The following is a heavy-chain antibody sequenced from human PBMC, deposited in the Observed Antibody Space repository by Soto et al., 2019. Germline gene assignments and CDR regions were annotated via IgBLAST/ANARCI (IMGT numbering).Heavy chain of an antibody. CDR2: ISSSSTYI. D-gene: IGHD2-15*01. J-gene: IGHJ4*02. Sequence: GGSLRLSCAASGFIFSSYSMNWVRQAPGKGLEWVSSISSSSTYINYTDSVKGRFTTSRDHADNSLYLQMNSLRAEDTAVYYCARDCGGSCPENDWGQGTLVTVSS. CDR1: GFIFSSYS. CDR3: ARDCGGSCPEND. V-gene: IGHV3-21*01.